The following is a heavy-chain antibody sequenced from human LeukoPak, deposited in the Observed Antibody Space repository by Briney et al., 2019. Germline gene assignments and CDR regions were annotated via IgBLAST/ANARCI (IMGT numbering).Heavy chain of an antibody. J-gene: IGHJ4*02. D-gene: IGHD3-10*01. CDR2: ISGYNGNT. V-gene: IGHV1-18*04. Sequence: GASVKVSGKASGYTFTNYNLIWVRQAPGQGLEWMGWISGYNGNTNYAQKLQGRVTMTRDTITSTGYMELMSLRSDDTAVYYCARDYGSGRFRFDYWGQGTLVTVSS. CDR1: GYTFTNYN. CDR3: ARDYGSGRFRFDY.